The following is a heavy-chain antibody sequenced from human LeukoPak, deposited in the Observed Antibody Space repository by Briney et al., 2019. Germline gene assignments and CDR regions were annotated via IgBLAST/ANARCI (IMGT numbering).Heavy chain of an antibody. CDR1: GGTFSSYA. J-gene: IGHJ3*02. V-gene: IGHV1-69*13. CDR2: IIPIFGTA. D-gene: IGHD3-10*01. Sequence: SVKVSCKASGGTFSSYAISWVRQAPGQGLEWMGGIIPIFGTANYAQKFQGRVTITADESTSTAYMELSSLRSEDTAVYYCALGGGYGSGSYYNFEAFDIWGQGTMVTVSS. CDR3: ALGGGYGSGSYYNFEAFDI.